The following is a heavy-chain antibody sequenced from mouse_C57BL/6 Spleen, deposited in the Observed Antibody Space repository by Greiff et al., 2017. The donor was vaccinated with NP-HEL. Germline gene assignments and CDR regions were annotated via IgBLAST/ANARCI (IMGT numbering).Heavy chain of an antibody. CDR2: ISSGGSYT. CDR3: ARQGELGTSPY. J-gene: IGHJ3*01. D-gene: IGHD4-1*01. V-gene: IGHV5-6*01. Sequence: EVQRVESGGDLVKPGGSLKLSCAASGFTFSSYGMSWVRQTPDKRLEWVATISSGGSYTYYPDSVKGRFTISRDNAKNTLYLQMSSLKSEDTAMYYCARQGELGTSPYWGQGTLVTVSA. CDR1: GFTFSSYG.